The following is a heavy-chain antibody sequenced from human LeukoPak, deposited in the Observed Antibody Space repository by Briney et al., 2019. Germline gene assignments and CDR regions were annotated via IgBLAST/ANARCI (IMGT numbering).Heavy chain of an antibody. V-gene: IGHV3-23*01. J-gene: IGHJ4*02. Sequence: GGSLRLSCAASGSTFSSYAMSWVRQAPGKGLEWVSAISGSGGSTYYADSVKGRFTISRDNSKNTLYLQMNSLRAEDTAVYYCAKDSKDYYDSSGCFDYWGQGTLVTVSS. CDR2: ISGSGGST. D-gene: IGHD3-22*01. CDR3: AKDSKDYYDSSGCFDY. CDR1: GSTFSSYA.